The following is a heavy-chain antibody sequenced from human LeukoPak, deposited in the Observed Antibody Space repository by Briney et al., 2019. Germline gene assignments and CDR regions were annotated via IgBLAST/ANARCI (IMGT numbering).Heavy chain of an antibody. CDR3: ARDQRYSSSSVDY. D-gene: IGHD6-6*01. CDR2: ISSSSSYI. Sequence: GGSLRLSCAASGFTFSSYSMNWVRQAPGKGLEWVSSISSSSSYIYYADSVKGRFTISRDNAKNSLYLQMNSLRAEDTAVYYCARDQRYSSSSVDYWGQGTLVTVSS. J-gene: IGHJ4*02. V-gene: IGHV3-21*01. CDR1: GFTFSSYS.